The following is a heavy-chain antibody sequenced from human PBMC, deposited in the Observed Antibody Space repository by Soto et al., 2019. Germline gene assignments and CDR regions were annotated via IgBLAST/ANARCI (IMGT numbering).Heavy chain of an antibody. CDR3: ANNGQPTSYSYGMDV. CDR1: GYTFTRYG. Sequence: QGQLVQSGAEVKKPGASVKVSCKASGYTFTRYGISWVRQAPGQGLEWMGWISGYNGDTKYAQKFQGRVTMTVDTSTTTAYMELRSLTSDDRAVYYCANNGQPTSYSYGMDVWGQGTTVTVSS. CDR2: ISGYNGDT. D-gene: IGHD2-8*01. V-gene: IGHV1-18*01. J-gene: IGHJ6*02.